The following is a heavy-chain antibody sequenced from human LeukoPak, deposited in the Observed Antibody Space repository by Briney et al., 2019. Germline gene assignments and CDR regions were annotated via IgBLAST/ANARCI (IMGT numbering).Heavy chain of an antibody. CDR2: IYYSGST. D-gene: IGHD3-3*01. J-gene: IGHJ4*02. V-gene: IGHV4-59*01. CDR1: GGSISSYY. Sequence: SETLSLTCTASGGSISSYYWSWIRQPPGKGLEWIGYIYYSGSTNYNPSLKSRVTISVDTSKNQFSLKLSSVTAADTAVYYCARGLGGFWSGYLGDYWGQGTLVTVSS. CDR3: ARGLGGFWSGYLGDY.